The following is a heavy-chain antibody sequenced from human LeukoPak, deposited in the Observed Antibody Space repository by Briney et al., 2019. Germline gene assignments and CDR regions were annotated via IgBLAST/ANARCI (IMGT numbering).Heavy chain of an antibody. J-gene: IGHJ4*02. CDR3: ARGLPYCGGDCYPGYFDY. D-gene: IGHD2-21*01. V-gene: IGHV4-4*07. Sequence: SETLSLTCTVSGGSISSHYWSWIRQPAGEGLEWIGRIYTSGSTNYNPSLKSRVTMSVDTSKNQFSLKLSSVTAADTAVYYCARGLPYCGGDCYPGYFDYWGQGTLVTVSS. CDR1: GGSISSHY. CDR2: IYTSGST.